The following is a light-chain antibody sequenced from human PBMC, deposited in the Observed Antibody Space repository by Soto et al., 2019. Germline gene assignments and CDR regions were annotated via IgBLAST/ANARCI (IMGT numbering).Light chain of an antibody. CDR3: HQYNNWLWT. J-gene: IGKJ1*01. Sequence: EIVMTQSPGTLSVSPGERVTLSCRASQSVDSNLAWYSQRPGQAPRLLIYGASTRATGIPARFSGSGSRTEFTLTISGLQSEDFAVYFCHQYNNWLWTFGQGTRVEIK. V-gene: IGKV3-15*01. CDR1: QSVDSN. CDR2: GAS.